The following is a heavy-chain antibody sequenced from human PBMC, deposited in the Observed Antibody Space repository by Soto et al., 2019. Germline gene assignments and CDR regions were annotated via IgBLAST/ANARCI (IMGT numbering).Heavy chain of an antibody. CDR1: GGSISSSNW. J-gene: IGHJ4*02. V-gene: IGHV4-4*02. Sequence: GSLRLSCAVSGGSISSSNWWSWVRQPPGKGLEWIGEIYHSGSTNYNPSLKSRVTISVDKSKNQFSLKLSSVTAADTAVYYCARYFTTYNFDYWGQGTLVTVSS. CDR3: ARYFTTYNFDY. D-gene: IGHD3-22*01. CDR2: IYHSGST.